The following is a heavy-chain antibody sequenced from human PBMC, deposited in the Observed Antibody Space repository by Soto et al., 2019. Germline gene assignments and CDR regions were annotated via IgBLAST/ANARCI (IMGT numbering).Heavy chain of an antibody. J-gene: IGHJ6*02. V-gene: IGHV4-59*08. CDR3: VRQGIGSLHGLVDV. CDR1: SGPSSSHN. Sequence: QVQLQQSGPGLVKPSETLSLTCTVSSGPSSSHNWGWIRQSPGRGLEWIGYVYNTGGTSYNPSLQRRVTIAADTSANHISLTLSFLTAADTAIYYCVRQGIGSLHGLVDVWGQGTTVSVSS. CDR2: VYNTGGT. D-gene: IGHD1-26*01.